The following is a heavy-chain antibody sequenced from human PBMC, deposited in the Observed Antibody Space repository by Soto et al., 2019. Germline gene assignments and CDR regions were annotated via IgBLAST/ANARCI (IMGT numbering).Heavy chain of an antibody. CDR3: ARGGSITMVRGVIITPPAAFDI. CDR2: ISSSSTYI. Sequence: PGGSLRLSCAASGFTFSTYSMNWVRQAPGKGLEWVSSISSSSTYIYYADSVKGRFTISRDNAKNSLYLQMNSLRAEDTAVYYCARGGSITMVRGVIITPPAAFDIWGQGTMVTVSS. V-gene: IGHV3-21*01. CDR1: GFTFSTYS. J-gene: IGHJ3*02. D-gene: IGHD3-10*01.